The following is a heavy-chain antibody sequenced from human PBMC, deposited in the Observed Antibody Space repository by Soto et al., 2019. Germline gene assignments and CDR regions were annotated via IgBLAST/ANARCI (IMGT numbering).Heavy chain of an antibody. Sequence: GGSLRLSCAASGFTFSNAWMSWVRQAPGKGLEWVGRIKSKTDGGTTDYAAPVKGRFTISRDDSKNTLYLQMNSLKTEDTAVYYCTTGRVLRFFEWLDYWGQGTLVTVSS. J-gene: IGHJ4*02. CDR1: GFTFSNAW. CDR3: TTGRVLRFFEWLDY. CDR2: IKSKTDGGTT. D-gene: IGHD3-3*01. V-gene: IGHV3-15*01.